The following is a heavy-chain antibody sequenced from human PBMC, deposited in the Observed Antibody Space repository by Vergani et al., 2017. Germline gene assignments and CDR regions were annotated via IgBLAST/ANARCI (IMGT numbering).Heavy chain of an antibody. CDR2: IIPIFGTT. J-gene: IGHJ5*02. CDR3: ARGRLWWEDGQVWFDP. CDR1: GGTFSTYA. V-gene: IGHV1-69*18. Sequence: QVQLVQSGAEVKKPGSSVKVSCKASGGTFSTYAISWVRQAPGQGLEWMGRIIPIFGTTNYAQKFQGRVTITADESTSTAYMELSSLRSEDTAVYYCARGRLWWEDGQVWFDPWGQGTLVTVSS. D-gene: IGHD2-21*01.